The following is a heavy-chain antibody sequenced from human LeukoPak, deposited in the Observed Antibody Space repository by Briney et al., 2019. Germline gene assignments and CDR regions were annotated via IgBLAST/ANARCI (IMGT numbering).Heavy chain of an antibody. CDR3: ASGLEEDFDY. Sequence: SVKVSCKASGYTFTGYYMHWVRQAPGQGLEWMGGIIPIFGTANYAQKFQGRVTITADESTSTAYMELSSLRSEDTAVYYCASGLEEDFDYWGQGTLVTVSS. J-gene: IGHJ4*02. CDR1: GYTFTGYY. D-gene: IGHD3-10*01. V-gene: IGHV1-69*13. CDR2: IIPIFGTA.